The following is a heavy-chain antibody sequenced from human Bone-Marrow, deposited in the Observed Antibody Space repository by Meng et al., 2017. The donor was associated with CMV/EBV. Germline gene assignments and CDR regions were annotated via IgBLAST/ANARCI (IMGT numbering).Heavy chain of an antibody. CDR2: IYYSGST. CDR1: AGSISSSSYY. V-gene: IGHV4-39*07. Sequence: HLLRPETGPGLVKPSAPRPLTCTFPAGSISSSSYYWGWIRQPPGKGLEWIGSIYYSGSTYYNPSLKSRVTISVDTSKNQFSLKLSSVTAADTAVYYCASVGEHSSRAYCGQGTLVTVSS. CDR3: ASVGEHSSRAY. J-gene: IGHJ4*02. D-gene: IGHD6-19*01.